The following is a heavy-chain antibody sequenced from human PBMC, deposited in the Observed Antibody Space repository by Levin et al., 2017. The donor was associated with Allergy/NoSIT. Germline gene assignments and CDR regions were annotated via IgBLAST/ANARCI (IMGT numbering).Heavy chain of an antibody. CDR3: ARARETVGNGDNESWFDP. V-gene: IGHV4-30-2*01. D-gene: IGHD4-17*01. Sequence: MTSETLSLTCAVSGGSISSGGYSWSWIRQPPGKGLEWIGYIYHSGSTYYNPSLKSRVTISVDRSKNQFSLKLSSVTAADTAVYYCARARETVGNGDNESWFDPWGQGTLVTVSS. CDR1: GGSISSGGYS. J-gene: IGHJ5*02. CDR2: IYHSGST.